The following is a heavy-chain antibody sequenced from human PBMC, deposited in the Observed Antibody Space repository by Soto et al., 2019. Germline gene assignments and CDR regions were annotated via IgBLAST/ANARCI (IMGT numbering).Heavy chain of an antibody. CDR3: ARDVATTDYYYYGMDV. V-gene: IGHV4-59*01. D-gene: IGHD5-12*01. Sequence: SETLSLTCTVSGGSISSYYWSWIRQPPGKGLEWIGYIYYSGSTNYNPSLKSRVTISVDTSKNQFSLKLSSVTAADTAVYYCARDVATTDYYYYGMDVWGQGTTVTVSS. CDR2: IYYSGST. CDR1: GGSISSYY. J-gene: IGHJ6*02.